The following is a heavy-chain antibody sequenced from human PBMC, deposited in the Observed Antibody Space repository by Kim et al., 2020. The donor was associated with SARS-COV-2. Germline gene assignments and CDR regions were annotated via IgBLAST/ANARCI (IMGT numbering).Heavy chain of an antibody. CDR1: GYTFTSYY. Sequence: ASVKVSCKASGYTFTSYYMHWVRQAPGQGLEWMGIINPSGGSTSYAQKFQGRVTMTRDTSTSTVYMELSSLRSEDTAVYYCARGLREYGSGSYLGPYYFDYWGQGTLVTVSS. D-gene: IGHD3-10*01. J-gene: IGHJ4*02. CDR2: INPSGGST. CDR3: ARGLREYGSGSYLGPYYFDY. V-gene: IGHV1-46*01.